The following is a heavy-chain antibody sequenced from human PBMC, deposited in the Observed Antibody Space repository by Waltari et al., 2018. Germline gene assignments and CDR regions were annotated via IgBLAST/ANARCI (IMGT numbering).Heavy chain of an antibody. CDR2: INHSGST. CDR3: ARRVGSYYYYGMDV. D-gene: IGHD1-26*01. V-gene: IGHV4-34*01. Sequence: QVQLQQWGAGLLKPSETLSLNCAVYGGSFSGYYWSWIRQPPGKGLEWIGEINHSGSTNYNPSLKSRVTISVDTSKNQFSLKLSSVTAADTAVYYCARRVGSYYYYGMDVWGQGTTVTVSS. CDR1: GGSFSGYY. J-gene: IGHJ6*02.